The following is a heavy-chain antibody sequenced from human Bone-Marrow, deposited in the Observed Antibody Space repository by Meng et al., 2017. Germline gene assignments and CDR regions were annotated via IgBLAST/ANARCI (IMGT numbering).Heavy chain of an antibody. J-gene: IGHJ4*02. CDR2: INAGNGNT. CDR3: ARDYDSSGYDY. Sequence: ASALVFCKASGYNFTSYAMHWVGQAPGQRLEWMGWINAGNGNTKYSQKFQVRVTITRDTSASTAYMELSSLGSEDTAVYYCARDYDSSGYDYWGQGTLVTVSS. D-gene: IGHD3-22*01. CDR1: GYNFTSYA. V-gene: IGHV1-3*01.